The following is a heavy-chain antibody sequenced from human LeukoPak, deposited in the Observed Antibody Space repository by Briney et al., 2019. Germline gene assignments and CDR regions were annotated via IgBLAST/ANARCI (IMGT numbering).Heavy chain of an antibody. J-gene: IGHJ4*02. CDR3: ARDRYSSGYQKHSFDY. Sequence: PSETLSLTCTVSAGSISSSSYYWGWIRQPPGKGLEWIGSIFYTGSTYYNPSLKSRVTISVDTSKNQLSLKLSSVTAADTAVYYCARDRYSSGYQKHSFDYWGQGTLVTVSS. CDR2: IFYTGST. D-gene: IGHD3-22*01. CDR1: AGSISSSSYY. V-gene: IGHV4-39*07.